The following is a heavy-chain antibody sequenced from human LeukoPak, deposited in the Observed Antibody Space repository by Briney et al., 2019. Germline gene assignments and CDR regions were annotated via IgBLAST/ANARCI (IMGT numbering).Heavy chain of an antibody. CDR1: GYSISSGYY. CDR2: FYHSGNT. V-gene: IGHV4-38-2*02. J-gene: IGHJ4*02. CDR3: ARSSLVGATDFDY. D-gene: IGHD1-26*01. Sequence: SETLSLTCTVSGYSISSGYYWGWIRQPPGKGLEWIGSFYHSGNTYYNPSLKSRVTTSVYTSKNQLSLKLSSVTAADTAVYYCARSSLVGATDFDYWGQGTLVTVSS.